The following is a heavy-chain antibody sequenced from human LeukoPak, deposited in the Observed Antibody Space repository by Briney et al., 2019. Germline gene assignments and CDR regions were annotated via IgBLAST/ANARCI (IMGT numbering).Heavy chain of an antibody. CDR2: IKQDGSGK. D-gene: IGHD3-3*01. V-gene: IGHV3-7*01. J-gene: IGHJ4*02. CDR1: GFTFNNYR. CDR3: ARDRSTDFWSGYYTNYFDY. Sequence: GGSLRLSCAASGFTFNNYRMTWVRQAPGKGLEWVANIKQDGSGKYYVDSVKGRFTISRDNAKNSLYLQMNSLRAEDTAVYYCARDRSTDFWSGYYTNYFDYWGQGTLVTVSS.